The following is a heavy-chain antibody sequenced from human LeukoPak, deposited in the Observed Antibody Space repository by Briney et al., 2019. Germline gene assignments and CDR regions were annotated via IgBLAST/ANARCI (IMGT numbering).Heavy chain of an antibody. Sequence: PGGSLRLSCAASGFTFSSYGMHWVRQAPGKGLEWVAVIWYDASDKYYADSVKGRFTISRDDSKNTLYLQMSSLRAEDTAVYYCARGLLYSNYFFDYWGQGTLVTVSS. D-gene: IGHD4-11*01. CDR2: IWYDASDK. J-gene: IGHJ4*02. CDR1: GFTFSSYG. CDR3: ARGLLYSNYFFDY. V-gene: IGHV3-33*01.